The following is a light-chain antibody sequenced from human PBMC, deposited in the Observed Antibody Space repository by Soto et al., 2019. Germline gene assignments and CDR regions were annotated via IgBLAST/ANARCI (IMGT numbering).Light chain of an antibody. V-gene: IGLV2-14*01. CDR2: EVT. J-gene: IGLJ1*01. CDR3: SSYTGSSTLYV. Sequence: QSVLTQPASVSGSPGQSITISCIGTSSDVGAYDYVSWYQQHPDKAPKLIIYEVTNRPSGVSHRFSGSKSGNTASLTISGLQADDEADYYCSSYTGSSTLYVFGTGTQLTVL. CDR1: SSDVGAYDY.